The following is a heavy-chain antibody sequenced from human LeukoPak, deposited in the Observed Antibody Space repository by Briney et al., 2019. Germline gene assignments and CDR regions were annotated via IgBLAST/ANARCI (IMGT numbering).Heavy chain of an antibody. CDR2: IYYSGST. Sequence: SETLSLTCTVSGGSISSYYWSWIRQPPGKGLEWIGYIYYSGSTNYNPSLKSRVTISVDTSKNQFSLKLSSVTAADTAVYYCARVAAAGYTYWGQGTLVTVSS. CDR1: GGSISSYY. J-gene: IGHJ4*02. CDR3: ARVAAAGYTY. D-gene: IGHD6-13*01. V-gene: IGHV4-59*01.